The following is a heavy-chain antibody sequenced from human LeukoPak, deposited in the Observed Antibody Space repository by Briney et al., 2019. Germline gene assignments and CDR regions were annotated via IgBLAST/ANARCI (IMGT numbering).Heavy chain of an antibody. V-gene: IGHV3-66*01. CDR2: IYSGGST. CDR1: EFSVGSNY. CDR3: ARGNVAVSRDY. Sequence: GGSLRLSCAASEFSVGSNYMTWVRQAPGKGLEWVSLIYSGGSTYYADSVKGRFTISRDNVKNSLYLQMNSLRAEDTAVYYCARGNVAVSRDYWGQGTLATVSS. D-gene: IGHD2-15*01. J-gene: IGHJ4*02.